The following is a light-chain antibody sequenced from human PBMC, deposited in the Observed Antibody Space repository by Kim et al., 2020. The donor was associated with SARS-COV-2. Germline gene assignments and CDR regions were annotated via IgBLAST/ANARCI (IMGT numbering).Light chain of an antibody. CDR2: EVN. Sequence: QSALTQPPSASGSPGQSVTISCTGTRSDVGAYKYVSWYQQHPGKAPKLMIYEVNKRPSGVPDRFSGSKSGNTASLTVAGLQAEDEADYYYTAHAGSNNWKLFGGGTQLTVL. CDR1: RSDVGAYKY. CDR3: TAHAGSNNWKL. J-gene: IGLJ3*02. V-gene: IGLV2-8*01.